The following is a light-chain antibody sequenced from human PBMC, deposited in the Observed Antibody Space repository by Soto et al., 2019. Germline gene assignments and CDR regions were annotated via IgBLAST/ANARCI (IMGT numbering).Light chain of an antibody. J-gene: IGKJ4*01. CDR2: DAS. CDR1: QSVSSY. CDR3: QQCLNWPA. Sequence: EIVLTQSPATLSLSPGERATLSCRASQSVSSYLAWYQQKPGQAPRLLIYDASNRATGIPARFSGSGSGTDFTLTVSSLEHEDFAVYYCQQCLNWPAFGGGTKGDSK. V-gene: IGKV3-11*01.